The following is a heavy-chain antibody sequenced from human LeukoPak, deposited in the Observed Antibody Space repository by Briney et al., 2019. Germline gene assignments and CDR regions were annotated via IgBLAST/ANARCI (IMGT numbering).Heavy chain of an antibody. CDR2: INAYNGDT. V-gene: IGHV1-18*01. CDR1: NYTFTSYG. J-gene: IGHJ4*02. D-gene: IGHD3-10*01. Sequence: ASVKVSCKASNYTFTSYGISWVRQAPGQGLEWMAWINAYNGDTNYAQKFQGRVTLTTDTSTSAAYMELRSLRSDDTAVYYCARDGSGVWFDYWGQGTLVTVSS. CDR3: ARDGSGVWFDY.